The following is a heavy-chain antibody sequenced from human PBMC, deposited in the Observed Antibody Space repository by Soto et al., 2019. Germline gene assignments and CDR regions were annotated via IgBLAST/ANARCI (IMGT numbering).Heavy chain of an antibody. CDR2: XYXGXSXT. J-gene: IGHJ4*02. V-gene: IGHV5-51*01. CDR3: ASGLGYYFNF. Sequence: GESLKISCEASGYSFSTNWIGWVRQMPGKGLEXMXXXYXGXSXTXXXXAFQGQVTISADKSTRTALLQWTSLKASDTAMYYCASGLGYYFNFWGQGTLVTVSS. CDR1: GYSFSTNW. D-gene: IGHD3-9*01.